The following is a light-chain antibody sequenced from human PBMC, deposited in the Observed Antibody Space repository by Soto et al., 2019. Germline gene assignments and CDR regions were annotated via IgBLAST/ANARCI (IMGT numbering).Light chain of an antibody. V-gene: IGKV3-20*01. CDR2: GAS. J-gene: IGKJ1*01. Sequence: EIVLTQSPGTLSLSPGERATLSCRASQSVSSTYLAWYQQKPGQAPRLLIYGASTRATGSPERFSGRGSVTDSTLTNSRLEPEDFAVYYCQQYGGSRWTFGQGTMVDI. CDR1: QSVSSTY. CDR3: QQYGGSRWT.